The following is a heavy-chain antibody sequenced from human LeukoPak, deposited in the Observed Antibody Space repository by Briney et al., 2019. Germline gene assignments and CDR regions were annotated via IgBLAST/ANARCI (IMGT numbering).Heavy chain of an antibody. J-gene: IGHJ4*02. CDR2: INPNSGGT. CDR3: ARDIVYDSSGYYSQRVDY. V-gene: IGHV1-2*02. Sequence: VASVKVSCKASGYTFTGYYMHWVRQAPGQGLEWMGWINPNSGGTNYAQKFQGRVTMTRDTSISTAYMELSRLRSDDTAVYYCARDIVYDSSGYYSQRVDYWGQGTLVTVSS. CDR1: GYTFTGYY. D-gene: IGHD3-22*01.